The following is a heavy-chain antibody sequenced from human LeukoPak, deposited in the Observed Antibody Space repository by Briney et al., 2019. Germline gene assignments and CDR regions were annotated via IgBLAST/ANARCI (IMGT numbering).Heavy chain of an antibody. CDR3: ARGRGSGNKDNWFDP. D-gene: IGHD6-19*01. Sequence: ASVKVSCKASGYTFTTYDINWVRQATGQGLEWMGWMNPNSGNTCYTQKFQGRVTMTRNTSISTAYMELRSLRSEDTAVYYCARGRGSGNKDNWFDPWGQGTLVTVSS. CDR2: MNPNSGNT. V-gene: IGHV1-8*01. CDR1: GYTFTTYD. J-gene: IGHJ5*02.